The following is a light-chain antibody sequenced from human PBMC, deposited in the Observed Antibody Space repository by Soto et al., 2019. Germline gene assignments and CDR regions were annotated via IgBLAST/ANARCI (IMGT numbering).Light chain of an antibody. CDR3: QQRSNWPPIS. J-gene: IGKJ5*01. V-gene: IGKV3-15*01. CDR1: QSVSSN. CDR2: GAS. Sequence: EVVMTKSPATLSVPKGERATLSCRASQSVSSNLAWYQQKPGQAPRLLIYGASTRATGIPARFSGSGSGTEFTLTISSLQSEDFAVYVCQQRSNWPPISFGQRRLLEV.